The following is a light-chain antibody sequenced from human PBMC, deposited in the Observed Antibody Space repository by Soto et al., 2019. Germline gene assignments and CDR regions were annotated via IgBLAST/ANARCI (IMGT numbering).Light chain of an antibody. CDR2: DVS. V-gene: IGLV2-14*01. CDR3: SSYTSSSPCV. Sequence: QSALTQPASVSGSPGQSITISCTGTSSDVGGYNYVSWYQQHPGKAPKLMIYDVSNRPXGVSNRFSGSKSGNTASLTISGXXXXXXXDYYCSSYTSSSPCVFGGGTKLTVL. J-gene: IGLJ2*01. CDR1: SSDVGGYNY.